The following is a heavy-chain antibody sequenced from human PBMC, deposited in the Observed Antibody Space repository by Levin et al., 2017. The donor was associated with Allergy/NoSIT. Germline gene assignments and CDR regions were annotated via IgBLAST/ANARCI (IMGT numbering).Heavy chain of an antibody. D-gene: IGHD3-9*01. CDR1: GFTFSSYS. J-gene: IGHJ4*02. V-gene: IGHV3-21*01. Sequence: GGSLRLSCAASGFTFSSYSMNWVRQAPGKGLEWVSSISSSSSYIYYADSVKGRFTISRDNAKNSLYLQMNSLRAEDTAVYYCARAIGGVVLRYFAQYYFDYWGQGTLVTVSS. CDR2: ISSSSSYI. CDR3: ARAIGGVVLRYFAQYYFDY.